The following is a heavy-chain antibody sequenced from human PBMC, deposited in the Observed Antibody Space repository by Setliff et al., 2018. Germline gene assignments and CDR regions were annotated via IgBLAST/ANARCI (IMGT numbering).Heavy chain of an antibody. CDR2: INWDGRSI. CDR3: VRLGTVAAGD. D-gene: IGHD6-19*01. CDR1: GFTFKNNG. J-gene: IGHJ4*02. Sequence: PGGSLRLSCAASGFTFKNNGMNWVRQAPGKGLEWVSGINWDGRSIGYADSVKGRFTISRDNAKNSLYLQMNSLRVEDTALYHCVRLGTVAAGDWGQGTLVTVSS. V-gene: IGHV3-20*01.